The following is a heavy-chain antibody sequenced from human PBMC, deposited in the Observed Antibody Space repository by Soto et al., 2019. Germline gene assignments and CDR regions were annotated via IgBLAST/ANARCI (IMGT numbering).Heavy chain of an antibody. D-gene: IGHD6-19*01. CDR2: INPSGGST. V-gene: IGHV1-46*01. J-gene: IGHJ2*01. CDR3: ARAVAVDWYFDL. Sequence: QVQLVQSGAEVKKPGASVKVSCKASGYTFTSYYMHWVRQAPGQGLEWMGIINPSGGSTSYAQKFQGRVTMTSDTSTSTVSMELSSLRSEDTAVYYCARAVAVDWYFDLWGRGTLFTVSS. CDR1: GYTFTSYY.